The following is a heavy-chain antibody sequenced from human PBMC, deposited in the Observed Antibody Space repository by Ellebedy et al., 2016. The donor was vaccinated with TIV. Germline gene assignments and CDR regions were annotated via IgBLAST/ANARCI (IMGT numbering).Heavy chain of an antibody. CDR2: MDAGGNT. J-gene: IGHJ4*02. CDR1: GFTVSGDY. V-gene: IGHV3-53*01. CDR3: AGGTY. Sequence: PGGSLRLSCAASGFTVSGDYMSWVRQAPGKGPEWVSIMDAGGNTHYPDPVKGRFTVSRDNSKNTLYLQMNSLRAEDTAVYYCAGGTYWGQGTLVTVSS.